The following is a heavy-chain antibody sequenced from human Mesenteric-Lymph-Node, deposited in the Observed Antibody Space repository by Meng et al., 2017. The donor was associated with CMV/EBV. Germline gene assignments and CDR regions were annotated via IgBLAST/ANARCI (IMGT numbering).Heavy chain of an antibody. D-gene: IGHD7-27*01. CDR1: GGSISSSRYY. CDR3: ARDTTGDGDY. J-gene: IGHJ4*02. V-gene: IGHV4-39*07. CDR2: IHYSGTT. Sequence: GSLRLSCTVSGGSISSSRYYWGWIRQPPGKGLEWIGSIHYSGTTYYNPSVKSRVTISVDTSNNQFSLKLSSVTAADTAVYYCARDTTGDGDYWGPGTLVTVSS.